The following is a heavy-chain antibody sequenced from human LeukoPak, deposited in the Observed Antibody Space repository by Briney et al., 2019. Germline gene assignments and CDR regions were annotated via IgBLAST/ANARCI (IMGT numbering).Heavy chain of an antibody. CDR2: IYHSGST. J-gene: IGHJ3*02. CDR3: TGAATGQIDAFDI. D-gene: IGHD1-14*01. Sequence: SETLSLTCTVSGYSISSGYYWGWIRQPPGKGLEWIGSIYHSGSTYYNPSLKSRVTISVDTSKNQFSLKLSSVTAADTAVYYCTGAATGQIDAFDIWGQGTMVTVSS. CDR1: GYSISSGYY. V-gene: IGHV4-38-2*02.